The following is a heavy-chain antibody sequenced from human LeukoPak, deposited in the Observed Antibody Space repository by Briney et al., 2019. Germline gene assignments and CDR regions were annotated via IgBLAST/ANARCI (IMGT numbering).Heavy chain of an antibody. CDR3: TTGEGTPGLWYSGSWFDY. D-gene: IGHD6-13*01. CDR1: GFTFSNAW. Sequence: PGGSLRLSCAASGFTFSNAWMSWVRQAPGKGLEWVGRIKSKTDGGTTDYAAPVKGRFTISRDDSKNTLYLQMNSLKTEDTAVYYCTTGEGTPGLWYSGSWFDYWGQGTLVTVSS. CDR2: IKSKTDGGTT. V-gene: IGHV3-15*01. J-gene: IGHJ4*02.